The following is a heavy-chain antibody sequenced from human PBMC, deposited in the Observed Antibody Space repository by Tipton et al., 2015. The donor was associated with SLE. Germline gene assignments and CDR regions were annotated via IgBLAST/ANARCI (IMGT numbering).Heavy chain of an antibody. CDR1: GGSFGSYY. CDR2: IYYTGIT. Sequence: GLVKPSGTLSLSCAVSGGSFGSYYWTWIRQPPGKGLEWIGYIYYTGITKYNPSLESRVTISVDTSKTQFSLKLSSVTAADTAVYYCARGAAAGYYYYYYMDVWGKGTTVTVSS. J-gene: IGHJ6*03. V-gene: IGHV4-59*01. CDR3: ARGAAAGYYYYYYMDV. D-gene: IGHD6-25*01.